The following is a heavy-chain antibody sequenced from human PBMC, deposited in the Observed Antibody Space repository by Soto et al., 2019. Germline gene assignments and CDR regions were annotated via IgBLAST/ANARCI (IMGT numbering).Heavy chain of an antibody. V-gene: IGHV3-30*18. Sequence: QVQLVESGGGVVQPGRSLRLSCAASGFTFSSYGMHWVRQAPGKGLEWVAVISYDGSNKYYADSVKGRFTISRDNSKNTLYLQMNSLRAEDTAVYYCAKNLRKLCLAAGGFVNYYDGMDVWGQGTTVTVS. CDR1: GFTFSSYG. J-gene: IGHJ6*02. D-gene: IGHD2-8*02. CDR3: AKNLRKLCLAAGGFVNYYDGMDV. CDR2: ISYDGSNK.